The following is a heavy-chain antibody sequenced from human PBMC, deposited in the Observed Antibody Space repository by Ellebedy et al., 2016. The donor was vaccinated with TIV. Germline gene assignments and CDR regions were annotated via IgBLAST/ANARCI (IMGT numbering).Heavy chain of an antibody. V-gene: IGHV4-4*07. CDR1: GGSISSYY. D-gene: IGHD1-26*01. Sequence: SETLSLTXTVSGGSISSYYWSWIRQPAGKGLEWIGRIYTGGNTNYNPSLKSRVTMSVDTSKNQFSLKLSSVTAADTAVYYCASAWDGRWYFDLWGRGTLVTVSS. CDR3: ASAWDGRWYFDL. CDR2: IYTGGNT. J-gene: IGHJ2*01.